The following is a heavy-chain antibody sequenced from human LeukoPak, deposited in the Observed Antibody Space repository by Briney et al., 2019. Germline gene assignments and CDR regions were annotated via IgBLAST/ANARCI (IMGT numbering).Heavy chain of an antibody. V-gene: IGHV4-34*01. Sequence: SETLSLTCAVYGGSFSGYYWSWIRQPPGKGLEWIGEINHSGSTNYNPSLKSRVTISVDTSKNQFSLKLSSVTAADTAVYYCARGGVKAARPNNWFDPWGQGTLVTVSS. CDR2: INHSGST. J-gene: IGHJ5*02. D-gene: IGHD6-6*01. CDR1: GGSFSGYY. CDR3: ARGGVKAARPNNWFDP.